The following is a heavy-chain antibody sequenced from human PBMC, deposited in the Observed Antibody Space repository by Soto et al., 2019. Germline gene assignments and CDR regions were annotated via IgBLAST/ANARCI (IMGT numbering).Heavy chain of an antibody. V-gene: IGHV1-18*01. D-gene: IGHD6-13*01. CDR3: ARAWKSSSYYSDY. Sequence: GVAVKVSCKDCRYCFNRYGLRWLRQAPAKGLEWMGWISDYNGNTNYAQKIQGRVTMTTDTSTSTAYMALRSVISDDTAVYCCARAWKSSSYYSDYWGQGTLVTVSS. CDR2: ISDYNGNT. CDR1: RYCFNRYG. J-gene: IGHJ4*02.